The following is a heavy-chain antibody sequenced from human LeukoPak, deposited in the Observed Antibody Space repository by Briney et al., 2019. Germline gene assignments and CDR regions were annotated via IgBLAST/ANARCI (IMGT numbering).Heavy chain of an antibody. CDR3: ARGLADGYNYFFDY. Sequence: GASVKVSCKASRGTFSSYALSWVRQAPGQGLECMGGIFPIFGTANYAQKFQGRVTITADKITSTAYMELSSLRSEDTVVYYCARGLADGYNYFFDYWGQGTLVTVSS. J-gene: IGHJ4*02. D-gene: IGHD5-24*01. CDR2: IFPIFGTA. CDR1: RGTFSSYA. V-gene: IGHV1-69*06.